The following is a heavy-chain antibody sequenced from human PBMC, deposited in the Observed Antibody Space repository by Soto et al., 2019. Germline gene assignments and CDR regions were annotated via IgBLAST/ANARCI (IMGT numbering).Heavy chain of an antibody. CDR1: GGSISGSSYY. D-gene: IGHD3-9*01. CDR3: ARQDVLRYFDWLLHFDY. Sequence: SETLSLTLTVSGGSISGSSYYWGWIRQPPGKGLEWIGSIYYSGSTYYNPSLKSRVTISVDTSKNQFSLKLSSVTAADTAVYYCARQDVLRYFDWLLHFDYWGQGTLVTVS. V-gene: IGHV4-39*01. J-gene: IGHJ4*02. CDR2: IYYSGST.